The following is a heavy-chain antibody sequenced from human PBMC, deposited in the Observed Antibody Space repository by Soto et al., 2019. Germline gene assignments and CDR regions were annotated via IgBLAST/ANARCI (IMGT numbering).Heavy chain of an antibody. CDR2: IRSKAYGGTT. CDR1: GFTFGDYA. D-gene: IGHD6-6*01. CDR3: TRVAGASIAALDY. J-gene: IGHJ4*02. V-gene: IGHV3-49*04. Sequence: EVQLVESGGGLVQPGRSLRLSCTASGFTFGDYAMSWVRQAPGKGLEWVGFIRSKAYGGTTEYAASVKGRFTISRDDSKSIAYLQMNSLKTEDTAVYYCTRVAGASIAALDYWGQGTLVTVSS.